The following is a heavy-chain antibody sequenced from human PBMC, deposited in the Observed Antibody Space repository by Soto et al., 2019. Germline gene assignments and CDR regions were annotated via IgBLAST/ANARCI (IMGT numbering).Heavy chain of an antibody. CDR3: AREGLSARRVYYYYGMDV. CDR1: GFTFSSYA. CDR2: ISGGGGST. D-gene: IGHD6-6*01. V-gene: IGHV3-23*01. Sequence: GGSLRLSCAASGFTFSSYAMSWVRQAPGKGLEWVSAISGGGGSTYYADSVKGRFTISRDNAKNSLYLQMNSLRAEDTAVYYCAREGLSARRVYYYYGMDVWGQGTTVTVSS. J-gene: IGHJ6*02.